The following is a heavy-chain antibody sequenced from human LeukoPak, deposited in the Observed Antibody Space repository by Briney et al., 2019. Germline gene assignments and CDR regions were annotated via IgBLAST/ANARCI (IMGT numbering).Heavy chain of an antibody. CDR3: AKDIGRGDDAFDI. CDR1: RLTFDDEA. Sequence: GRRLSLSSAASRLTFDDEAMHWVRGAARTHLESFTGIGWNSASIGYADSVKGRFNIPRHYAKNYLNLQLSCLRALDQAWYCLAKDIGRGDDAFDIWGRGTMVTVSS. CDR2: IGWNSASI. V-gene: IGHV3-9*01. J-gene: IGHJ3*02. D-gene: IGHD3-16*01.